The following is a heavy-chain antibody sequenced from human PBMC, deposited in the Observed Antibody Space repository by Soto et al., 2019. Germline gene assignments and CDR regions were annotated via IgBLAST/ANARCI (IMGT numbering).Heavy chain of an antibody. J-gene: IGHJ4*02. CDR1: GYTFTSYG. D-gene: IGHD6-13*01. V-gene: IGHV1-18*04. CDR2: ISAYNGNT. CDR3: ARDRASWHNFDY. Sequence: GASGKVSCKASGYTFTSYGISWVRQAPGQGLEWMGWISAYNGNTNYAQKLQGRVTMATDTSTSTAYMELRSLRSDDTAVYYCARDRASWHNFDYWGQGTLVTVSS.